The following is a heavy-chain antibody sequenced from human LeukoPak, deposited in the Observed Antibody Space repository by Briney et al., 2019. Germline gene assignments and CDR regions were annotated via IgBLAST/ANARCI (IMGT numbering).Heavy chain of an antibody. D-gene: IGHD1-26*01. CDR2: SYYSGST. CDR3: ATTTSGGDAFDI. J-gene: IGHJ3*02. Sequence: RPSETLSLTCTVSGGSISSWYWSWIRQPPGKTLEWIGYSYYSGSTKYNPSLKSRVTISVDTSNNQFSLNLRSVTAADTAVYYCATTTSGGDAFDIWGQGTMVTVSS. V-gene: IGHV4-59*01. CDR1: GGSISSWY.